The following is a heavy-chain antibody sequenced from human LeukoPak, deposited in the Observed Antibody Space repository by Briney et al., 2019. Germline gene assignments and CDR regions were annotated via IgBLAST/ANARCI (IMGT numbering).Heavy chain of an antibody. Sequence: GGSLRLSCAASGFTFSSYEMNWVRQAPGKGLEWVSYISSSGSTIYYADSVKGRFTISRDNAKNSLYLQMNSLRAEDTAVYYCARAQLRYFDWPDYWGQGTLVTVSS. CDR3: ARAQLRYFDWPDY. J-gene: IGHJ4*02. V-gene: IGHV3-48*03. CDR1: GFTFSSYE. D-gene: IGHD3-9*01. CDR2: ISSSGSTI.